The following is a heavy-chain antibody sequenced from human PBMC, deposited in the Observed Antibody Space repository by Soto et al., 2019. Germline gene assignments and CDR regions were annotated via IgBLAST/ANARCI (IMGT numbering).Heavy chain of an antibody. V-gene: IGHV3-30*18. Sequence: GGSLRLSCAASGFTFSSYGMHWVRQAPGKGLEWVAVISYDGSNKYYADSVKGRFTISRDNSKNTLYLQMNSLRAEDTAVYYCAKDRGGRLVEFGEAVAGIFDYWGQGTLVTVSS. J-gene: IGHJ4*02. CDR3: AKDRGGRLVEFGEAVAGIFDY. CDR2: ISYDGSNK. CDR1: GFTFSSYG. D-gene: IGHD6-19*01.